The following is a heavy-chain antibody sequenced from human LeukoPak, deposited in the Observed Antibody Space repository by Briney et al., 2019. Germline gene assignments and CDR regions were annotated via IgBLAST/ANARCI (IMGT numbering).Heavy chain of an antibody. CDR1: GFTFSSYW. V-gene: IGHV3-7*03. CDR2: IKQDGSEK. CDR3: ARDRAPYCSSTSCYYYYYMDV. Sequence: PGGSLRLSCAASGFTFSSYWMSWARQAPGKGLEWVANIKQDGSEKYYVDSVKGRFTISRDNAKNSLYLQMNSLRAEDTAVYYCARDRAPYCSSTSCYYYYYMDVWGKGTTVTVSS. J-gene: IGHJ6*03. D-gene: IGHD2-2*01.